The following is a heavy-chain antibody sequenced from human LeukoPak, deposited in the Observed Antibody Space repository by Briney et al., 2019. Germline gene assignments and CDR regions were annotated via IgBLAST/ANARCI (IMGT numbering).Heavy chain of an antibody. J-gene: IGHJ6*02. CDR3: ASTSAAATLYYGMDV. V-gene: IGHV4-4*07. Sequence: SETLSLSCAVSGGSISSYYWSWIRQPAGKGLEWIGRIYTRGSTNYNPSLQNRVTRSVDTSKNKFSLKLSPVTAADTAVYYCASTSAAATLYYGMDVWGQATTVTVSS. CDR1: GGSISSYY. D-gene: IGHD6-13*01. CDR2: IYTRGST.